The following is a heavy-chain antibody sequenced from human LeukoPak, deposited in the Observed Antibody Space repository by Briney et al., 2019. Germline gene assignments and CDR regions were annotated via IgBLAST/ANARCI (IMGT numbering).Heavy chain of an antibody. J-gene: IGHJ4*02. Sequence: QSGGSLRLSCAASGFIFRSYAMGWVRQAPGKGLEWVSSISSSGGRTFYADSVKGRATISRDNSKNVLYLQVNSLRAEDTAVFYCANYYYDKSGYKNWGQGTLVTVSS. V-gene: IGHV3-23*01. D-gene: IGHD3-22*01. CDR1: GFIFRSYA. CDR3: ANYYYDKSGYKN. CDR2: ISSSGGRT.